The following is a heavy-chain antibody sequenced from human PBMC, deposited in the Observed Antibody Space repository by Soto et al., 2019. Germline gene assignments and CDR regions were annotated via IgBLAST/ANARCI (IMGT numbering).Heavy chain of an antibody. Sequence: PGGSLRLSCAASGFSFSSSVMNWVRQAPGKGLEWVAVISYDGSNKYYADSVKGRFTISRDNSKNTLYLQMNSLRAEDTAVYYCAGAYYYGSGVLDYWGQGTLVTVSS. CDR3: AGAYYYGSGVLDY. J-gene: IGHJ4*02. CDR1: GFSFSSSV. D-gene: IGHD3-10*01. CDR2: ISYDGSNK. V-gene: IGHV3-30*03.